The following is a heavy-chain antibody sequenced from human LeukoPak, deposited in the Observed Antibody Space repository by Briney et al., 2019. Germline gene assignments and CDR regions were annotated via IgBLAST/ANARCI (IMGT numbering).Heavy chain of an antibody. CDR3: ARGRPYDILTGYYKGIFDY. CDR1: GYIFTSYF. Sequence: ASVKVSCKASGYIFTSYFMHWVRQAPGQGLEWMGGIIPIFGTANYAQKFQGRVTITADKSTSTAYMELSSLRSEDTAVYYCARGRPYDILTGYYKGIFDYWGQGTLVTVSS. J-gene: IGHJ4*02. V-gene: IGHV1-69*06. D-gene: IGHD3-9*01. CDR2: IIPIFGTA.